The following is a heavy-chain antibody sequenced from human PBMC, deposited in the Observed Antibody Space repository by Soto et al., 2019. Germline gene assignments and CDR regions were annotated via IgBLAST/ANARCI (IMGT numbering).Heavy chain of an antibody. CDR3: TTVGLGYCSSTSCRGPYYYYYYGMDV. CDR1: GFTFSNAW. Sequence: GALRLSCAASGFTFSNAWMSWVRQAPGKGLEWVGRIKSKTDGGTTDYAAPVKGRFTISRDDSKNTLYLQMNSLKTEDTAVYYCTTVGLGYCSSTSCRGPYYYYYYGMDVWGQGTTVTVSS. D-gene: IGHD2-2*01. J-gene: IGHJ6*02. CDR2: IKSKTDGGTT. V-gene: IGHV3-15*01.